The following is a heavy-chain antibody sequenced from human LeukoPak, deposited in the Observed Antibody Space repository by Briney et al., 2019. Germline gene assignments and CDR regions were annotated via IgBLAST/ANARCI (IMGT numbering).Heavy chain of an antibody. CDR2: INHSGST. CDR3: ARERDY. CDR1: GGSFSGYY. Sequence: SETLSLTCAVYGGSFSGYYWSWIRQPPRKGLEWIGEINHSGSTNYNPSLKSRVTISVDTSKNQFSLKLSSVTAADTAVYYCARERDYWGQGTLVTVSS. J-gene: IGHJ4*02. V-gene: IGHV4-34*01.